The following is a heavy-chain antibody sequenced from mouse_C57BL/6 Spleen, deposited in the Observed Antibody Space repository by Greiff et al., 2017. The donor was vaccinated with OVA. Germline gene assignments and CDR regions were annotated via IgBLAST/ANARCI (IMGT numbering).Heavy chain of an antibody. V-gene: IGHV1-81*01. Sequence: QVQLQQSGAELARPGASVKLSCKASGYTFTSYGISWVKQRTGQGLEWIGEIYPRSGNTYYNEKFKGKATLTADKSSSTAYMELRSLTSEDSAVYFCAREGLYYDYDGEVYAMDYWGQGTSVTVSS. D-gene: IGHD2-4*01. CDR1: GYTFTSYG. J-gene: IGHJ4*01. CDR3: AREGLYYDYDGEVYAMDY. CDR2: IYPRSGNT.